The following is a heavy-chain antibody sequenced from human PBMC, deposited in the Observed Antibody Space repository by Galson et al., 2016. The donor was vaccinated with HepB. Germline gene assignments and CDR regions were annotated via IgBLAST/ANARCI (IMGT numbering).Heavy chain of an antibody. J-gene: IGHJ4*02. CDR1: GFSFSNYG. CDR3: AKDVGLYGFLDY. Sequence: SLRLSCAASGFSFSNYGMHWVRQAPGKGLEWVTFISYDGNNKYYAESVKGRFAISRDKSKNTVYLQMNSLSAEDTAVYYCAKDVGLYGFLDYRGQGTVVTVSS. D-gene: IGHD3-10*01. V-gene: IGHV3-30*18. CDR2: ISYDGNNK.